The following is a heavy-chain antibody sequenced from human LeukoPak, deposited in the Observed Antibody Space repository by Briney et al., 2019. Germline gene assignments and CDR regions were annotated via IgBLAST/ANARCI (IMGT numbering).Heavy chain of an antibody. D-gene: IGHD2-15*01. V-gene: IGHV3-23*01. Sequence: PGGSLRLSCAASGFTFSSYAMSWVRQAPGKGLEWVSAISGSGGSTYYADSVKGRFTISRDNSKNTLHLQMNSLRAEDTAVYYCATLGGYCSGGSCYTNDYWGQGTLVTVSS. CDR2: ISGSGGST. CDR1: GFTFSSYA. CDR3: ATLGGYCSGGSCYTNDY. J-gene: IGHJ4*02.